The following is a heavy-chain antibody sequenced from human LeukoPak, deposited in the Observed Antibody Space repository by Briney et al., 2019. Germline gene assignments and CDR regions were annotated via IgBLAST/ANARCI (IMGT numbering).Heavy chain of an antibody. Sequence: GGSLRLSCAASGFTCSSYAMSWVHQAPGKGLEWVSAISGSGGSTYYADSVKGRFTISRDNSKNTLYLQMNSLRAEDTAVYYCAKDGIAAGGTGYYWGQGALVTVSS. D-gene: IGHD6-13*01. CDR2: ISGSGGST. CDR1: GFTCSSYA. V-gene: IGHV3-23*01. J-gene: IGHJ4*02. CDR3: AKDGIAAGGTGYY.